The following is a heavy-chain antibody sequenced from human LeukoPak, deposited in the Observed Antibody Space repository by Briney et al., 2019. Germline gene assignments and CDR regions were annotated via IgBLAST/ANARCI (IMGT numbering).Heavy chain of an antibody. CDR3: ASGTLGATTLRDAFDI. J-gene: IGHJ3*02. V-gene: IGHV3-23*01. Sequence: QPGGSLRLSCAASGFTFSSYAMSWVRQAPGKGLEWVSGISGSGGSTYYADSVKGRFTISRDNSKNTLYLQMNSLRAEDTAVYYCASGTLGATTLRDAFDIWGQGTMVTVSS. CDR1: GFTFSSYA. CDR2: ISGSGGST. D-gene: IGHD1-26*01.